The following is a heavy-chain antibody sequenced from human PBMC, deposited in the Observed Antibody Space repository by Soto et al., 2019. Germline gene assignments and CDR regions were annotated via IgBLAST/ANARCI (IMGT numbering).Heavy chain of an antibody. Sequence: GESLKISCKGSGYSFTGYWISWVRQMPGKGLERMGRIDPSDSYTNYSPSFQGHVTISADKSISTAYLQWSSLKASDSAMYYCARLRLSGPDYYYGMDVWGQGTTVTVSS. J-gene: IGHJ6*02. D-gene: IGHD4-17*01. V-gene: IGHV5-10-1*01. CDR2: IDPSDSYT. CDR3: ARLRLSGPDYYYGMDV. CDR1: GYSFTGYW.